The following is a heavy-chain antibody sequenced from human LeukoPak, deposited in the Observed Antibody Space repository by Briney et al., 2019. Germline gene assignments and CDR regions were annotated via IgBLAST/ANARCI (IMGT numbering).Heavy chain of an antibody. V-gene: IGHV1-8*03. Sequence: ASVKVSCKTSRYTFTSYDINWVRQATGQGLEWMGWMNPKSGNTDYAQKFQGRVTITRNTSISTAYMELSSLRSEDTAVYYCARVAYDSSDAFDIWGQGTMVTVSS. CDR1: RYTFTSYD. D-gene: IGHD3-16*01. CDR2: MNPKSGNT. J-gene: IGHJ3*02. CDR3: ARVAYDSSDAFDI.